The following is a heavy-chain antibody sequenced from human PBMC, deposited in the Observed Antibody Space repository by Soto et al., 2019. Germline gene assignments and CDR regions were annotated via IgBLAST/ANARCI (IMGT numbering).Heavy chain of an antibody. V-gene: IGHV3-23*01. CDR3: AKDLVARPYGMDV. CDR1: GFTFSSYA. D-gene: IGHD2-15*01. J-gene: IGHJ6*02. CDR2: ISGSGGST. Sequence: LRLSCAASGFTFSSYAMSWVRQAPGKGLEWVSAISGSGGSTYYADSVKGRFTISRDNSKNTLYLQMNSLRAEDTAVYYCAKDLVARPYGMDVWGQGTTVTVSS.